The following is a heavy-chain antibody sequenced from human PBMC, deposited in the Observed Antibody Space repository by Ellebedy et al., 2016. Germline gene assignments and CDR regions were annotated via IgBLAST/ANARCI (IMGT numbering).Heavy chain of an antibody. CDR3: ARSGPSFDI. D-gene: IGHD7-27*01. CDR1: GFTFGYYG. CDR2: ISYDGSNK. V-gene: IGHV3-30*12. J-gene: IGHJ3*02. Sequence: GGSLRLXXAASGFTFGYYGMHWVRQAPGKGLEWVAVISYDGSNKYYADSVKGRFTISRDNVKNSLYLQMNSLRAEDTAVYYCARSGPSFDIWGQGTMVTVSS.